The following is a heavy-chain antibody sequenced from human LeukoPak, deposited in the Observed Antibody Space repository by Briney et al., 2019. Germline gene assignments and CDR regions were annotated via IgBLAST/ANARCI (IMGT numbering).Heavy chain of an antibody. D-gene: IGHD6-19*01. J-gene: IGHJ4*02. V-gene: IGHV1-2*02. CDR1: GYTFTGYY. CDR3: ASGTYSSGWYYFDY. Sequence: GASVKVSCEASGYTFTGYYMHWVRQAPGQGLEWMGWINPNSGGTNYAQKFQGRVTMTRDTSISTAYMELSRLRSDDTAVYYCASGTYSSGWYYFDYWGQGTLVTVSS. CDR2: INPNSGGT.